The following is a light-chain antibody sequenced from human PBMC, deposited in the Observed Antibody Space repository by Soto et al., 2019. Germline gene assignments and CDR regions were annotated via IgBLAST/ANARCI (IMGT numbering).Light chain of an antibody. CDR3: QQRSNWPPIT. Sequence: EIVLTQSPATLSLSPGERATLSCRASQSVSSYLAWYQQKPGQAPRLLIYDASNRATGIPARFSGSGSGTDFNLPISSLEPEDFAVYYCQQRSNWPPITFGQGTRLEIK. CDR1: QSVSSY. J-gene: IGKJ5*01. CDR2: DAS. V-gene: IGKV3-11*01.